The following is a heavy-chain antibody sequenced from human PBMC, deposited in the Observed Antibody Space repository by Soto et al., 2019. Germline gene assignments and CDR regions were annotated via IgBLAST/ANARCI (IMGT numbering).Heavy chain of an antibody. CDR3: AKDHNTMLRGGPAPDYYYYYXDV. D-gene: IGHD3-10*01. CDR2: ISYDGSNK. V-gene: IGHV3-30*18. CDR1: GFTFSSYG. J-gene: IGHJ6*03. Sequence: GGSLRLSCAASGFTFSSYGMHWVRQAPGKGLEWVAVISYDGSNKYYADSVKGRFTISRDNSKNTLYLQMNSLRAEDTAVYYCAKDHNTMLRGGPAPDYYYYYXDVWGKGTTVTVSS.